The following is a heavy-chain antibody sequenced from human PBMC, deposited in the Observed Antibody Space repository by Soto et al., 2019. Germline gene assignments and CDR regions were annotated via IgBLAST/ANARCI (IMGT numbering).Heavy chain of an antibody. CDR1: GYTFTSYG. J-gene: IGHJ4*02. CDR3: PTRSPAFDY. V-gene: IGHV1-18*01. CDR2: ITTDKGKT. Sequence: QVQLVQSGPEVKKPGASVKVSCKTSGYTFTSYGISWVRQAPGQGLEWMGWITTDKGKTTYAQKFQGRVTMTTDTSTNTAYTEMRSLRSDDTAVYYCPTRSPAFDYWGQGTLVTVSS.